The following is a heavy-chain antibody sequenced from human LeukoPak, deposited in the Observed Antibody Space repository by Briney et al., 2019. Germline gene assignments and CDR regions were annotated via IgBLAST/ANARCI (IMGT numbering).Heavy chain of an antibody. V-gene: IGHV4-39*01. Sequence: PSETLSLTCTVSGGSISSSSYYWGWIRQPPGKGLEWIGNIYYSGSTYYNPSLKSRVTISVDTSKNQFSLKLSSVTAADTAVYYCARLSPNIVVVPPAPGYVDYWGKGTLVTVSS. CDR2: IYYSGST. CDR1: GGSISSSSYY. J-gene: IGHJ4*02. D-gene: IGHD2-2*01. CDR3: ARLSPNIVVVPPAPGYVDY.